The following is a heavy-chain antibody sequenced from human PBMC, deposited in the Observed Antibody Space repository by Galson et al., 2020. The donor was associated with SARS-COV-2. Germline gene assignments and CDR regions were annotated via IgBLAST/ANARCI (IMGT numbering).Heavy chain of an antibody. CDR3: ARDPRVAAAGRTSGMDV. J-gene: IGHJ6*02. D-gene: IGHD6-13*01. V-gene: IGHV4-31*03. CDR2: INYNGDT. Sequence: ASETLSLTCTVSGGSINTGAFSWTWIRQHPAQGLEWIGNINYNGDTYYNPSLKSRLSISIDTSKNQFSLNLTSVTAADTAVYYCARDPRVAAAGRTSGMDVWGQGTTVTVSS. CDR1: GGSINTGAFS.